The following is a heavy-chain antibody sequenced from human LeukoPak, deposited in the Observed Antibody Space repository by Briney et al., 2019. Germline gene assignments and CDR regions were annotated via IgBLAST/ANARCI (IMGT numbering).Heavy chain of an antibody. Sequence: GGSLRLSCAASGFTFRSYEMNWVRQAPGKGLEWVSYISSTGSTIYYADSVKGRFTISRDNAKNSLYLQMNSLRAEDTAVYYCARDNVDSYYYYMDVWGKGTTVTISS. CDR3: ARDNVDSYYYYMDV. J-gene: IGHJ6*03. CDR2: ISSTGSTI. V-gene: IGHV3-48*03. D-gene: IGHD5-12*01. CDR1: GFTFRSYE.